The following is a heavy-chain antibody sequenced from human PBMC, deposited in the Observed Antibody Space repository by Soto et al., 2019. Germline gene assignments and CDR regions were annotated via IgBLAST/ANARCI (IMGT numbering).Heavy chain of an antibody. D-gene: IGHD1-1*01. CDR1: GFTFSSYA. Sequence: GGSLRLSCAASGFTFSSYAMSWVRQAPGKGLEWVSAISGSGGSTYYADSVKGRFTISRDNSKNTLYLQMNSLRAEDTAVYYCGKVLEPEAYYYYGMDVWGQGTTVTVSS. J-gene: IGHJ6*02. V-gene: IGHV3-23*01. CDR2: ISGSGGST. CDR3: GKVLEPEAYYYYGMDV.